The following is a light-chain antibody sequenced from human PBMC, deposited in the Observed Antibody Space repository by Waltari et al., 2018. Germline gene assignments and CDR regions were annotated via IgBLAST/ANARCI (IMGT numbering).Light chain of an antibody. CDR1: RSDVGGYDY. V-gene: IGLV2-11*01. CDR3: CSYANSKWV. Sequence: QSVLTQPRPVSGSPGPPVDIPCTGTRSDVGGYDYVSWYLQYPGKAPKVMLYGFYKRPSGVPDRFSGSKSGDTASLSISGLQAEDEADYYCCSYANSKWVFGGGTKLTVL. CDR2: GFY. J-gene: IGLJ3*02.